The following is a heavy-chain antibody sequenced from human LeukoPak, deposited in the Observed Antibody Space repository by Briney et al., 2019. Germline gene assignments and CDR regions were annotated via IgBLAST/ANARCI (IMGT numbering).Heavy chain of an antibody. J-gene: IGHJ4*02. D-gene: IGHD5-18*01. CDR2: ISSNGGST. CDR3: ARDGYSYGLDY. V-gene: IGHV3-64*02. CDR1: GFTFSSYA. Sequence: GGSLRLSCAASGFTFSSYAMHWVRQAPGKGLEYVSAISSNGGSTYYADSVKGRFTISRDNSKNTLYLQMGSLRAEGMAVYYCARDGYSYGLDYWGGGTLVSVSS.